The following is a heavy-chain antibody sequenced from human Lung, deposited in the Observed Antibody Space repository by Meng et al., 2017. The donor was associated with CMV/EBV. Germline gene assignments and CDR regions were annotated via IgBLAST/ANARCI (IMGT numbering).Heavy chain of an antibody. Sequence: GESLKISCAASGFTFSSYSMNWVRQAPGKGLEWVSSISTSSTYIYYSDSVRGRFTISRDNAKNSVYLQMNSLRAEDTAVYYCAGERGSGGYCSTTTCSKGYYYYYGMDVWGQGTTVTVSS. CDR1: GFTFSSYS. CDR2: ISTSSTYI. J-gene: IGHJ6*02. V-gene: IGHV3-21*01. D-gene: IGHD2-2*01. CDR3: AGERGSGGYCSTTTCSKGYYYYYGMDV.